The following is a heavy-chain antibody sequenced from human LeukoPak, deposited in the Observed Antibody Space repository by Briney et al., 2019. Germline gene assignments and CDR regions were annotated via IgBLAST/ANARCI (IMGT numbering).Heavy chain of an antibody. J-gene: IGHJ4*02. CDR2: MSPNNGDT. CDR3: ARNPPRTGDFNS. Sequence: ASVKVSCKTSGYTFTNYDINWVRQATGPGLEWLGWMSPNNGDTGYAQKFQGRVTMTRDTSTNTAYMELSGLTSEDTAVYYCARNPPRTGDFNSWGQGALVTVSS. V-gene: IGHV1-8*01. CDR1: GYTFTNYD. D-gene: IGHD7-27*01.